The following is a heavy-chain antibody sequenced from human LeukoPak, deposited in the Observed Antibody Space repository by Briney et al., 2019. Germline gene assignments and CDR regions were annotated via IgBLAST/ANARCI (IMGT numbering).Heavy chain of an antibody. V-gene: IGHV3-23*01. D-gene: IGHD3-10*01. CDR2: ISGSGGST. J-gene: IGHJ4*02. CDR3: ANPITMVQGVIRDY. CDR1: GFTFSSYG. Sequence: GGSLRLSCAASGFTFSSYGMHWVRQAPGKGLEWVSAISGSGGSTYYADSVKGRFTISRDNSKNTLYLQMNSLRAEDTAVYYCANPITMVQGVIRDYWGQGTLVTVSS.